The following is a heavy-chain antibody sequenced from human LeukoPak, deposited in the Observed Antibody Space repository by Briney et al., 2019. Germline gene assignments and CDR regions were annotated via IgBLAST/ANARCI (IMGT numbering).Heavy chain of an antibody. CDR3: ARVPAVVHAGARNLFDP. V-gene: IGHV1-18*01. J-gene: IGHJ5*02. CDR2: ISAYNGNT. D-gene: IGHD1-26*01. CDR1: GYTFTSYG. Sequence: ASVKVSCKASGYTFTSYGISWVRQAPGQGLEWMGWISAYNGNTNYAQKLQGRVTMTTDKSTSTAYMELSSLRSEDTAVYYCARVPAVVHAGARNLFDPLGQGTL.